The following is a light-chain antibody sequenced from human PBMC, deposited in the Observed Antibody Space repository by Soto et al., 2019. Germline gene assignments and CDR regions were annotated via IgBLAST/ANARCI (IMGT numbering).Light chain of an antibody. V-gene: IGKV1-5*03. CDR3: QQYHSAWT. Sequence: DIPMTQSPSTLSASVGDRVTITCRASQSITSLLAWYQQKPGKAPKLLIYSASNLESGVPSRFSGSGSGTEFTLTISSLQPDDFATYYCQQYHSAWTFGQGTKVEIK. CDR1: QSITSL. CDR2: SAS. J-gene: IGKJ1*01.